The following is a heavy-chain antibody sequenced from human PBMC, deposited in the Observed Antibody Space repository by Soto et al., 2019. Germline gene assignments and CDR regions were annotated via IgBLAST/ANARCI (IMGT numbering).Heavy chain of an antibody. CDR2: ISGRGGST. D-gene: IGHD3-3*01. CDR3: AKFSMTKIKGVYDY. J-gene: IGHJ4*02. V-gene: IGHV3-23*01. CDR1: GFTFSIYA. Sequence: HPRGSLVLGCASSGFTFSIYAMSWVRQAPGKGLEGVSAISGRGGSTYYADSVKGRFTISIDNSKNTLYLQMNSLRAEDTAVYYCAKFSMTKIKGVYDYWGQGTMVTVSS.